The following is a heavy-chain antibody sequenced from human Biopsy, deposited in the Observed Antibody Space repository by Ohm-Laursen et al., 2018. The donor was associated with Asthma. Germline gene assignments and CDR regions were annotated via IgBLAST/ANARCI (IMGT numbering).Heavy chain of an antibody. CDR3: ARTFHFWSPYHAEHYQL. Sequence: GPLRLSCAASGFTFGDYWMSWVRQVPGRGLEWVANIKHDGSENNHVDSLKGRFTISRDNAKNSLYLQMNSLRAEDTAVYYCARTFHFWSPYHAEHYQLWGQGTLVTVSS. J-gene: IGHJ1*01. CDR2: IKHDGSEN. D-gene: IGHD3-3*02. CDR1: GFTFGDYW. V-gene: IGHV3-7*01.